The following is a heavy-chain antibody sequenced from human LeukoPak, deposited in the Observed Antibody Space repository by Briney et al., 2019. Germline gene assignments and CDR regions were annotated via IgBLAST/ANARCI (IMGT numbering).Heavy chain of an antibody. CDR2: VSSSGSAI. CDR1: GFTFNGYE. Sequence: PGGSLRLSCTVSGFTFNGYEMNWVRQAPGKGLEWVSYVSSSGSAIHYADSVEGRFTISRDNTKNSLYLQMNSLRAEDTAIYYCARGYASGWYLDRWGQGTLATVSS. V-gene: IGHV3-48*03. J-gene: IGHJ4*02. D-gene: IGHD6-19*01. CDR3: ARGYASGWYLDR.